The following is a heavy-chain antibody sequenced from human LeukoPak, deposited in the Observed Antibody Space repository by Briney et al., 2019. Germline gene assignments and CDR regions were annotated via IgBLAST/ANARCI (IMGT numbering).Heavy chain of an antibody. CDR3: AKVPPQRCPGDTCYPIFEY. D-gene: IGHD2-15*01. CDR1: GDSITSSY. Sequence: SETLSLTCTISGDSITSSYWSWIRHSPGKGLEWIGYIRYTGDTNYNPSFRRRVTISVDTSKNQLFLNLNSVTIADTAIYYCAKVPPQRCPGDTCYPIFEYWGQGTLVTVSS. V-gene: IGHV4-59*01. J-gene: IGHJ4*02. CDR2: IRYTGDT.